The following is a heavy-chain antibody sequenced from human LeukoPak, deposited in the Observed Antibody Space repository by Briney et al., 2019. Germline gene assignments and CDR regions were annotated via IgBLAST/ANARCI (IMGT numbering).Heavy chain of an antibody. J-gene: IGHJ4*02. V-gene: IGHV3-23*01. CDR3: AKVRSTFVATTYFDS. Sequence: GGSLRLSCAASGFIFGNYAMSWVRQAPGKGLEWVSGIGGSGDSTYYADSMKGRLTISRDNSKNTVYLQMSSLRAEDTAIYYCAKVRSTFVATTYFDSWGQGTLVTVSS. CDR1: GFIFGNYA. CDR2: IGGSGDST. D-gene: IGHD5-12*01.